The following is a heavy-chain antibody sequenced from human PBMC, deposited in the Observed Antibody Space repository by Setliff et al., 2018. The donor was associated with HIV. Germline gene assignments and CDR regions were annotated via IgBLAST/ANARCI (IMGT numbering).Heavy chain of an antibody. D-gene: IGHD5-12*01. V-gene: IGHV4-34*01. CDR1: GGSFNEYY. CDR3: ARGATLLPGYSDRWEYFYMDV. CDR2: INHSGST. J-gene: IGHJ6*03. Sequence: PSETLSLTCAVYGGSFNEYYWSWIRQSPGKGLEWIGEINHSGSTHYNPPLKSRATISVDTSKNQFSLRLNSVTAADTAIYYCARGATLLPGYSDRWEYFYMDVWGKGTTVTVSS.